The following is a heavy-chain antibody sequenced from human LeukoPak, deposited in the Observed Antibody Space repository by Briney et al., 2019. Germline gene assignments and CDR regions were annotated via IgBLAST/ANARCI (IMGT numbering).Heavy chain of an antibody. CDR3: ARDNASLRIVGMHDAFDI. CDR2: VYTTGST. V-gene: IGHV4-61*02. CDR1: GGSISDGTYY. D-gene: IGHD2/OR15-2a*01. J-gene: IGHJ3*02. Sequence: SQTLSLTCTVSGGSISDGTYYWSWIRQPAGKGLEWIGRVYTTGSTNYNPSLKSRVTISLDTSENQFSLKLTSVTAADTAVYYCARDNASLRIVGMHDAFDIWGQGTMVTVSS.